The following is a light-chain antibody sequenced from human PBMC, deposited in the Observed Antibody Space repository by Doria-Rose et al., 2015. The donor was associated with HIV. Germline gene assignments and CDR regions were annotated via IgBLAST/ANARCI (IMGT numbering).Light chain of an antibody. J-gene: IGKJ1*01. CDR1: QSFSSTY. CDR2: DGS. CDR3: HQYGTSWT. Sequence: TQSPGTLSLSPGERATLSCRASQSFSSTYLVWYQQKPGQAHSLLIYDGSTRATGIPDRFSASGSGTDFTLTINRLEPEDFALYYCHQYGTSWTFGQGTKVEI. V-gene: IGKV3-20*01.